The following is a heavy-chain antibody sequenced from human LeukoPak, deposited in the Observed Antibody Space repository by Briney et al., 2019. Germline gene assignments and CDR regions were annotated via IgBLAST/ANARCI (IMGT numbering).Heavy chain of an antibody. CDR1: GYTFNSSY. CDR3: ATALVGAYDAFDI. D-gene: IGHD1-26*01. Sequence: ASVKVSCKASGYTFNSSYMHWVRQAPGQGLEWMGIINPSDDSTRYAQKFQGRVTMTKDTSTNTVYMHLSSLSSDDTAVYYCATALVGAYDAFDIWGQGTMVTVSS. CDR2: INPSDDST. J-gene: IGHJ3*02. V-gene: IGHV1-46*02.